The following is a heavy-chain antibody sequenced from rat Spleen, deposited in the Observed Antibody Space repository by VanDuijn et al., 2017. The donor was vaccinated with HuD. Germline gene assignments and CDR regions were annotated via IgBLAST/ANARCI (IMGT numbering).Heavy chain of an antibody. CDR3: TRRYGGYLDY. CDR1: GFTFSNYG. D-gene: IGHD1-11*01. Sequence: EVQLVESGGGLVQPGGSLKVSCAASGFTFSNYGTHWIRQAPTKGLEWVASISPSGGSTYYRDSVKGRFTISRDNAKSTLYLQMDSLRSEDTATYYCTRRYGGYLDYWGQGVMVTVSS. CDR2: ISPSGGST. V-gene: IGHV5-19*01. J-gene: IGHJ2*01.